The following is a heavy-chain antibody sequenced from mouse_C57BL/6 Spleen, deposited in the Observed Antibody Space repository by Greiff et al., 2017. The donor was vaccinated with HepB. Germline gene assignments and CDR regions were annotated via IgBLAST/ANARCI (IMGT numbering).Heavy chain of an antibody. CDR3: AKECYDYEAAYYLDD. CDR2: IQPSNSYT. Sequence: QVQLQQSGAELARPGASVKLSCKASGYTFTSYTMHWVKQRPVQGLEWIGNIQPSNSYTKYNQKFKDKATLTADKSSSTAYMQLSSRTSEDSAVYYYAKECYDYEAAYYLDDWGQGTTLTVSS. V-gene: IGHV1-4*01. CDR1: GYTFTSYT. D-gene: IGHD2-4*01. J-gene: IGHJ2*01.